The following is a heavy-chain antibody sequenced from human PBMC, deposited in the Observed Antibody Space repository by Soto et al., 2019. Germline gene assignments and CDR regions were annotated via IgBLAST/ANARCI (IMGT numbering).Heavy chain of an antibody. CDR1: GYTFTSYD. CDR3: ARVKSYDILTGYSTWFDP. D-gene: IGHD3-9*01. CDR2: MNPNSGNT. Sequence: ASVKVSCKASGYTFTSYDINWVRQATGEGLEWMGWMNPNSGNTGYAQNFQGRVTMTRNTSISTAYMELSSLRSEDTAVYYCARVKSYDILTGYSTWFDPWGQGTLVTVSS. J-gene: IGHJ5*02. V-gene: IGHV1-8*01.